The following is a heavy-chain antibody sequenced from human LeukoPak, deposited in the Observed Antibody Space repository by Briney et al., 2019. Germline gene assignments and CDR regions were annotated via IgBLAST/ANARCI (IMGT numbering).Heavy chain of an antibody. Sequence: GGSLRLSCVASGFNLSIYSMNWVRQAPGKGLEWVSSISSTGSFIYYRDSVKGRFTISRDNAKNTVYLQMNSLRAEDTAVYYCARYYSHTSDWSEGGLDQWGQGTLVTVSS. V-gene: IGHV3-21*01. CDR1: GFNLSIYS. CDR3: ARYYSHTSDWSEGGLDQ. D-gene: IGHD6-19*01. CDR2: ISSTGSFI. J-gene: IGHJ4*02.